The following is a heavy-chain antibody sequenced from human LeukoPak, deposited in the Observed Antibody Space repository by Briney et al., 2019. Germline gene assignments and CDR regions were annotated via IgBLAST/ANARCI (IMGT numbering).Heavy chain of an antibody. CDR2: INSDGSST. J-gene: IGHJ4*02. CDR1: GFTFRNYW. D-gene: IGHD2-21*01. CDR3: ARGGFGIVVVIAIDY. V-gene: IGHV3-74*01. Sequence: GGSLRLSCAASGFTFRNYWMHWVRQAPGKGLVWVSRINSDGSSTTYADSVKGRFTMSRDNAKNTLYLQMNSLRAEDTAVYYCARGGFGIVVVIAIDYWGQGTLVTVST.